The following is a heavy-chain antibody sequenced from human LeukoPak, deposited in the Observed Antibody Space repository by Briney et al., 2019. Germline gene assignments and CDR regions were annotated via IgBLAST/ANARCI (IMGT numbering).Heavy chain of an antibody. CDR2: ISSSGGQT. CDR3: AKGGAATMRDGYNYYYYYMEV. D-gene: IGHD5-24*01. J-gene: IGHJ6*03. CDR1: GITFSSHA. V-gene: IGHV3-23*01. Sequence: GGSLRLSCAASGITFSSHAMSWVRQAPGKGLEWVSLISSSGGQTYYGDSVKGRFTISRDNSTNRLYLQMNSLRPEDTAVYYCAKGGAATMRDGYNYYYYYMEVWGRGTTVTVSS.